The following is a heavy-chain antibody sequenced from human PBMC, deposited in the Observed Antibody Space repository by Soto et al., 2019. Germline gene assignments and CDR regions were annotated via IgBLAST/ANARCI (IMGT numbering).Heavy chain of an antibody. CDR1: GGSISSGGYS. J-gene: IGHJ3*02. CDR3: ARPIGYYDKSGYAFDI. CDR2: IYYSGSA. V-gene: IGHV4-30-2*03. Sequence: PSETLSLTCAVSGGSISSGGYSWSWIRQPPGKGLEWIGCIYYSGSAHYNPSLKSRVTISVDTSKKQFSLKLSSVTAADTAVYYCARPIGYYDKSGYAFDIWGQGTMVTVSS. D-gene: IGHD3-22*01.